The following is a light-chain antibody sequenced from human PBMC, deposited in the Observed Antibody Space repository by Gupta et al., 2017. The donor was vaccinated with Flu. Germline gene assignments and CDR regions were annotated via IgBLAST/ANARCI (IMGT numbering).Light chain of an antibody. Sequence: SYVLTQPPSVSVAPGQTARITCGENNIGSKSVHWYQQRPGQAPVLVVYADSGRPSGIPERFSGSNSGTTATLTISRVEAGDEADYYCQVWDSSSDQVILGGGTKLTVL. CDR3: QVWDSSSDQVI. CDR1: NIGSKS. J-gene: IGLJ2*01. V-gene: IGLV3-21*02. CDR2: ADS.